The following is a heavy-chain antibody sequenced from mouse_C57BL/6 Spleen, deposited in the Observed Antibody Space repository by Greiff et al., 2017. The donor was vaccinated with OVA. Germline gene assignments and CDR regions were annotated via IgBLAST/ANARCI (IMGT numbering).Heavy chain of an antibody. J-gene: IGHJ4*01. V-gene: IGHV1-5*01. CDR2: IYPGNSDT. Sequence: EVQLQESGTVLARPGASVKMSCKTSGYTFTSYWMHWVKQRPGQGLEWIGAIYPGNSDTSYNQKFKGKAKLTAVTSASTAYMELSSLTNEDSAVYYCTSYYDYDEGIHYAMDYWGQGTSVTVSS. CDR1: GYTFTSYW. CDR3: TSYYDYDEGIHYAMDY. D-gene: IGHD2-4*01.